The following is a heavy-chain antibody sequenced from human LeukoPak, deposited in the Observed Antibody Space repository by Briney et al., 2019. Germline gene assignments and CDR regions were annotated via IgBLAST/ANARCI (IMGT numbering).Heavy chain of an antibody. D-gene: IGHD6-6*01. CDR3: AKGGPYGSSPLDY. CDR2: ISGSGGST. V-gene: IGHV3-23*01. J-gene: IGHJ4*02. Sequence: PGGSLRLSCAASGFTFSNAWMSWVRQAPGKGLEWVSTISGSGGSTYYADSVKGRLTISRDNSKSTLCLQMNSPRGEDTAVYYCAKGGPYGSSPLDYWGQGTLVTVSS. CDR1: GFTFSNAW.